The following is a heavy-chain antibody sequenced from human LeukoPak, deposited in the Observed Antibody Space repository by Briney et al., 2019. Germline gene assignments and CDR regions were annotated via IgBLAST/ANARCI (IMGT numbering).Heavy chain of an antibody. CDR2: ISGSGGNT. D-gene: IGHD3-22*01. V-gene: IGHV3-23*01. CDR1: GFTFSSYA. Sequence: GGSLRLSCAASGFTFSSYAMSWVRQAPGKGLEWVSGISGSGGNTYYADSVQGRFTISRDNSKNTLYLQMNSLRAEDTAVYYCAKDLTMIVVIIGAFDIWGQGTMVTVSS. CDR3: AKDLTMIVVIIGAFDI. J-gene: IGHJ3*02.